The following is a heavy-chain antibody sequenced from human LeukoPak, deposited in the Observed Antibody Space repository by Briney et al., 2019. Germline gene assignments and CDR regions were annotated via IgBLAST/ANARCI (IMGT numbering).Heavy chain of an antibody. CDR3: ARSIGLTGGGVDV. CDR2: ITDSGSTI. V-gene: IGHV3-11*01. J-gene: IGHJ6*02. CDR1: GFTFRDYN. Sequence: GSLRLSCAASGFTFRDYNMNWVRQAPGKGLEWVSYITDSGSTIHYADSVNGRFTISRDNAKNSLYLQMNSLRAEDSAVYYCARSIGLTGGGVDVWGRGTTVTVSS. D-gene: IGHD3-9*01.